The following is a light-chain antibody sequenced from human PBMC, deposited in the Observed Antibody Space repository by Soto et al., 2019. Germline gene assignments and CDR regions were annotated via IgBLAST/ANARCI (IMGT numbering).Light chain of an antibody. CDR3: QQYNNWPPYT. J-gene: IGKJ2*01. Sequence: EIVMTQSPATLSVSPGERATLSCRASQSVSSNLAWYQHKPGQAPRLLMYGASTRATGIPARFSGSGSGTEFTRTISSLQSEDFAVYHCQQYNNWPPYTFGQGTKLEIK. V-gene: IGKV3-15*01. CDR2: GAS. CDR1: QSVSSN.